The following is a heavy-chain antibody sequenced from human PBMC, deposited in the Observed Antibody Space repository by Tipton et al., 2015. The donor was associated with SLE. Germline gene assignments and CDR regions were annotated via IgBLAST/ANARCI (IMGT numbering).Heavy chain of an antibody. CDR3: ARDWSPESKIVAFDI. CDR1: GFTFSSYW. Sequence: GSLRLSCAASGFTFSSYWMHWVRQAPGKGLEWVSRIYSGGTNTIYADSVKGRFTISRDNSKNTLYLQMNSLRAEDTAVYYCARDWSPESKIVAFDIWGQGTMVTVSS. J-gene: IGHJ3*02. CDR2: IYSGGTNT. D-gene: IGHD3-22*01. V-gene: IGHV3-74*01.